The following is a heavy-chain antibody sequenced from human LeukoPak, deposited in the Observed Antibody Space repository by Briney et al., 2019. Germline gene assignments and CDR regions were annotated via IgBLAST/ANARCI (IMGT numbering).Heavy chain of an antibody. J-gene: IGHJ5*02. V-gene: IGHV4-39*07. Sequence: SETLSLTCTVSGGSISSRSYYWGWIRQPPGKGLEWIGSIYYSGSTYYNPSLQSRVTISVDTSKNQFSLKLNSVTAADTAVYYCARDRGVTMIVVAPSWFDPWGQGTLVTVSS. CDR3: ARDRGVTMIVVAPSWFDP. CDR2: IYYSGST. CDR1: GGSISSRSYY. D-gene: IGHD3-22*01.